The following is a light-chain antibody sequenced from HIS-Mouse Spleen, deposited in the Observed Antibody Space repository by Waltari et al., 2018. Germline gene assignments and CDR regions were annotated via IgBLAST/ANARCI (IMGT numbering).Light chain of an antibody. CDR1: ALPKKY. CDR3: YSTDSSGNHRV. CDR2: EDS. V-gene: IGLV3-10*01. J-gene: IGLJ2*01. Sequence: SSELPQPPSVSVSPRQTPTITCPGDALPKKYALSYQQKSGQAPVLVIYEDSKRPSGIPERFSGSSSGTMATLTISGAQVEDEADYYCYSTDSSGNHRVFGGGTKLTVL.